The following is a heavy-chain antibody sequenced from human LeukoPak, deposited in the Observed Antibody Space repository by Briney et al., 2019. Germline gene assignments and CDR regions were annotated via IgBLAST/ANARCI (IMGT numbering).Heavy chain of an antibody. CDR2: INWNGLSR. J-gene: IGHJ5*02. CDR1: GFTLEDYA. Sequence: GESLRLSCAASGFTLEDYAMTWVRPAPGKGLECVSGINWNGLSRGYADSVKGRFTISRDNAKSSLYLQMNNLRVDDTAFYYCARAYKTKTFYDFWSGYYDPWGQGILVTVSS. V-gene: IGHV3-20*04. D-gene: IGHD3-3*01. CDR3: ARAYKTKTFYDFWSGYYDP.